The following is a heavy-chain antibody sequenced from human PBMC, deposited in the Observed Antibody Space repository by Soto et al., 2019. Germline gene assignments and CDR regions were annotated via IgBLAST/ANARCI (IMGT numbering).Heavy chain of an antibody. D-gene: IGHD2-15*01. J-gene: IGHJ4*02. CDR3: ARLILVVVAATLYYFDY. CDR2: INHSGST. Sequence: SETLSLTCAVYGGSFSGYYWSWIRQPPGKGLEWIGEINHSGSTNYNPSLKSRVTISVDTSKNQFSLKLSSVTAADTAVYYCARLILVVVAATLYYFDYWCQGILVTVSS. V-gene: IGHV4-34*01. CDR1: GGSFSGYY.